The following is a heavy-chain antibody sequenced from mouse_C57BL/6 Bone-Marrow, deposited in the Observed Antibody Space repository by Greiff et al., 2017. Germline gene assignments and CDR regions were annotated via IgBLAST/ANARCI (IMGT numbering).Heavy chain of an antibody. CDR3: KLMGY. CDR1: GYTFTDYY. V-gene: IGHV1-77*01. CDR2: IGPGGGST. Sequence: VQLLQSGAELVKPGASVKISCKASGYTFTDYYITWVKQTPGQGLEWIGKIGPGGGSTYYNEKFKGKATLTADNSSSTAYLQLSSLTSEDTAVYFYKLMGYWGQGNTLTVSS. D-gene: IGHD1-3*01. J-gene: IGHJ2*01.